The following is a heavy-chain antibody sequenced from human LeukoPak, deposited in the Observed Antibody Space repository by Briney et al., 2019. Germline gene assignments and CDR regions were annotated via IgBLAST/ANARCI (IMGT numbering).Heavy chain of an antibody. D-gene: IGHD1-26*01. V-gene: IGHV3-48*01. Sequence: SGGSLRLSCAASGFTFSTYTMNWVRQAPGKGLEWVSYISTSGTTIYYADSVKGRFTISRDNAKNSLYLQMNSLRVEDTAVYYCVRDQPRRGPGNHDYWGQGTLVTVSS. CDR1: GFTFSTYT. CDR3: VRDQPRRGPGNHDY. CDR2: ISTSGTTI. J-gene: IGHJ4*02.